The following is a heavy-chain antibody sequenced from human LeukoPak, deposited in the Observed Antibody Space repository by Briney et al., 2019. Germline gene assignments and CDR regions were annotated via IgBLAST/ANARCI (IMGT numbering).Heavy chain of an antibody. CDR1: GYTFTSYG. CDR2: ISAHNGNT. Sequence: ASVKVSCKASGYTFTSYGISWVRQAPGQGLEWMGWISAHNGNTNYAQKLQGRVTMTTDTSTSTAYMELSRLRSDDTAVYYCARVIAVAGNEAYYYYYMDVWGKGTTVTVSS. J-gene: IGHJ6*03. V-gene: IGHV1-18*01. CDR3: ARVIAVAGNEAYYYYYMDV. D-gene: IGHD6-19*01.